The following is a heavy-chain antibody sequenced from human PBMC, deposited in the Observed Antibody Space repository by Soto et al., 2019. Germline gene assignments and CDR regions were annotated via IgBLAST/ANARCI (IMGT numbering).Heavy chain of an antibody. CDR2: ITISGNTV. CDR3: ARVSWREKYGMDV. CDR1: GFPFSDSY. Sequence: LRLSCAASGFPFSDSYMSWIRQAPGKGLEWISYITISGNTVYYADSLKGRFTISRDSAKNSLYLQMNRLRAEDTAVYYCARVSWREKYGMDVWGQGTTVTVSS. J-gene: IGHJ6*02. V-gene: IGHV3-11*01.